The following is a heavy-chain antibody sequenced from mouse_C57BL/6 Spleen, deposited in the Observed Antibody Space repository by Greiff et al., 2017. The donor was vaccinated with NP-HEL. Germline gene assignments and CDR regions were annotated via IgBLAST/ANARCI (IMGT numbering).Heavy chain of an antibody. J-gene: IGHJ1*03. CDR2: ISYDGSN. Sequence: DVKLQESGPGLVKPSQSLSLTCSVTGYSITSGYYWNWIRQFPGNKLEWMGYISYDGSNNYNPSLKNRISITRDTSKNQFFLKLNSVTTEDTATYYCARRDYDGDWYFDVWGTGTTVTVSS. D-gene: IGHD2-4*01. CDR1: GYSITSGYY. V-gene: IGHV3-6*01. CDR3: ARRDYDGDWYFDV.